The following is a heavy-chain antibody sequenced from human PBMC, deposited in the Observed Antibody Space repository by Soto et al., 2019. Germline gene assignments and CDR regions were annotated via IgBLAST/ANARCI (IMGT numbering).Heavy chain of an antibody. CDR1: GFTFSDHA. Sequence: EMQLLESGGGLVQPGGSLKLSCATSGFTFSDHAMHWVRQAPGEGLEWVSGIRGDLVTTPYADSVKGRFTISRDNSKNTLYLQMNSPRAEDKAIYYCVKEGKMGVEGFDFWGQGTLVTVSS. D-gene: IGHD1-26*01. CDR3: VKEGKMGVEGFDF. CDR2: IRGDLVTT. J-gene: IGHJ4*02. V-gene: IGHV3-23*01.